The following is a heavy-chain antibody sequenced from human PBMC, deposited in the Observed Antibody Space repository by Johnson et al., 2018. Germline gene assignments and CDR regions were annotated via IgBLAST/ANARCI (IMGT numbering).Heavy chain of an antibody. D-gene: IGHD6-13*01. J-gene: IGHJ3*02. Sequence: QVQLVQSGGGVVQPGRSLRLSCAASGFTFSSYGMHWVRQAPGKGLEWVAVISYDGSNKYYADSVKGRFTISRDNSKNTLYLQMNSLRAEDTAVYYCAKARYGSSSDEAFDIWGPGTMVTVSS. CDR3: AKARYGSSSDEAFDI. CDR2: ISYDGSNK. V-gene: IGHV3-30*18. CDR1: GFTFSSYG.